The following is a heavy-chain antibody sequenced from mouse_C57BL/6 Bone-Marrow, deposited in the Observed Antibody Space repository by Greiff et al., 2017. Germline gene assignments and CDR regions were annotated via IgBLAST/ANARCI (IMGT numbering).Heavy chain of an antibody. CDR1: GYTFTDYY. V-gene: IGHV1-76*01. Sequence: QVQLQQSGAELVRPGASVKLSCKASGYTFTDYYINWVKQRPGQGLEWIARIYPGSGNTYYNEKFKGKATLTAEKSSSTAYMQLSSLTSEDSAVYFCAGGDYGNYDWYFDVWGTGTTVTVSS. CDR3: AGGDYGNYDWYFDV. J-gene: IGHJ1*03. CDR2: IYPGSGNT. D-gene: IGHD2-1*01.